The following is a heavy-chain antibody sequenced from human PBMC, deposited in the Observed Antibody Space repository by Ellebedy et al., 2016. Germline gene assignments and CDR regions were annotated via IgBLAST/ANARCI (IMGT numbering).Heavy chain of an antibody. Sequence: GGSLRLSCAASGFTFSSYAMHWVRQAPGKGLEWVAVISYDGSNKYYADSVKGRFTISRDNSKNTLYPQMNSLRAEDTAVYYCARDKFAYSSSWYYFDYWGQGTLVTVSS. J-gene: IGHJ4*02. CDR3: ARDKFAYSSSWYYFDY. CDR1: GFTFSSYA. V-gene: IGHV3-30-3*01. CDR2: ISYDGSNK. D-gene: IGHD6-13*01.